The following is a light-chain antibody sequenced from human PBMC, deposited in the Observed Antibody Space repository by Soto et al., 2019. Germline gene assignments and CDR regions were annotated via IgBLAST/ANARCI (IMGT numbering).Light chain of an antibody. J-gene: IGLJ1*01. Sequence: QSALTQPRSVSASPGQSVTISCTGGSSDVGGYNYVSWYQQHPGKAPKLVIYDVSKRPSGLPDRFSGSKSGNTASLTISGLQAEDEADYYCCSYATQYTYVFGTGTKLTFL. V-gene: IGLV2-11*01. CDR1: SSDVGGYNY. CDR3: CSYATQYTYV. CDR2: DVS.